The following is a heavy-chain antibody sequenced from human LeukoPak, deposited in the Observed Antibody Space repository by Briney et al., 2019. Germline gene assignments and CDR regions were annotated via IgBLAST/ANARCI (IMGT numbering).Heavy chain of an antibody. V-gene: IGHV1-2*02. CDR3: AKVPGAPKNYFDY. J-gene: IGHJ4*02. Sequence: SVQVTCQGSLYTLLGYYMHWVGPARGQGVAWVGWINPNSGGTNYAQKFQGRVTMTRDTSISAAYMELSRLRSDDTAVYYCAKVPGAPKNYFDYWGQGTLVTVSS. CDR1: LYTLLGYY. CDR2: INPNSGGT. D-gene: IGHD3-10*01.